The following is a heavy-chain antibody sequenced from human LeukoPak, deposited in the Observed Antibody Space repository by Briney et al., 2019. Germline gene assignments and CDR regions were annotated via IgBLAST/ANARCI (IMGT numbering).Heavy chain of an antibody. CDR3: AKGAKRLGYCSGGTCYSNYDYYYMDV. D-gene: IGHD2-15*01. CDR2: IRYDGSKK. V-gene: IGHV3-30*02. Sequence: PGGSLRLSCAASGFTFSSYGMHWVRQAPGKGLEWVAFIRYDGSKKYYADSVKGRFTISRDNSKNTLYLQMNGLRAEDTAVYYCAKGAKRLGYCSGGTCYSNYDYYYMDVWGKGTTVTISS. J-gene: IGHJ6*03. CDR1: GFTFSSYG.